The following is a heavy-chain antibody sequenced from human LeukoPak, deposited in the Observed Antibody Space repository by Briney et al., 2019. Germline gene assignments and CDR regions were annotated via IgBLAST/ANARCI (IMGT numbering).Heavy chain of an antibody. J-gene: IGHJ4*02. CDR3: ARAYCSGGSCYYGFDY. Sequence: SGTLSLTCTVSGDSMNNYYWSWLRQPPGKELEWIGYVFYTGSTNYNHSLKSRVTISVDTSKNHFYLQLSSVTAAGTAVYYCARAYCSGGSCYYGFDYWGQGTLVTVSS. D-gene: IGHD2-15*01. V-gene: IGHV4-59*12. CDR2: VFYTGST. CDR1: GDSMNNYY.